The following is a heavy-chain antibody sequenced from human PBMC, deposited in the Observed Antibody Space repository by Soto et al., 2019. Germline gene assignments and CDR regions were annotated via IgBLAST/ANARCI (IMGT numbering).Heavy chain of an antibody. CDR2: IYYSGST. J-gene: IGHJ6*02. D-gene: IGHD3-3*01. V-gene: IGHV4-31*03. Sequence: SETLSLTCTVSGGSISSGGYYWSWIRQHPGKGLEWIGYIYYSGSTYYNPSLKSRVTISVDTSKNQFSLKLSSVTAADTAVYYCARETSTIFGVVIDTYYGMDVWGQGATVTVSS. CDR3: ARETSTIFGVVIDTYYGMDV. CDR1: GGSISSGGYY.